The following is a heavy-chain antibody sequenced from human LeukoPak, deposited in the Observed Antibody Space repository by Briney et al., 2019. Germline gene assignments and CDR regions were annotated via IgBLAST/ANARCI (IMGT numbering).Heavy chain of an antibody. D-gene: IGHD6-6*01. Sequence: GGSLRLSCAASGFTFSSYSMNWVRQAPGKGLEWVSSISSSSSYIYYADSVKGRFTISRDNAKNSLYLQTNSLRAEDTAVYYCARGGREQLGSSDYWGQGTLVTVSS. V-gene: IGHV3-21*01. J-gene: IGHJ4*02. CDR2: ISSSSSYI. CDR1: GFTFSSYS. CDR3: ARGGREQLGSSDY.